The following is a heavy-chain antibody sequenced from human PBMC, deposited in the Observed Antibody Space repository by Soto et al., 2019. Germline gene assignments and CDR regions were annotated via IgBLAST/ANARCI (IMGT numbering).Heavy chain of an antibody. CDR1: GGSISGYY. CDR2: IFYRGNT. Sequence: QVQLQESGPGLVKPSETLSLICTVSGGSISGYYWSWIRQPPGKGLEWIGYIFYRGNTLYNPSLQSRVTMSVDTSKNQFSLRLYSVTAADTAMYYGTRHAIIPKLQYGMDVWGQGASVTVSS. V-gene: IGHV4-59*01. CDR3: TRHAIIPKLQYGMDV. D-gene: IGHD2-15*01. J-gene: IGHJ6*02.